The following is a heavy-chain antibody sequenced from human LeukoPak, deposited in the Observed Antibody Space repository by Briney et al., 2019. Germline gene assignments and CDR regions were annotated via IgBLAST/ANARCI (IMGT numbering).Heavy chain of an antibody. D-gene: IGHD3-10*01. V-gene: IGHV4-61*09. J-gene: IGHJ4*02. CDR2: IHTSGST. CDR3: ARPPITMVRGGFDY. Sequence: PSETLSLTCTVSGASISSTSYCWGWIRQPAGKGLEWIGHIHTSGSTNYNPSLKSRVTISVDTSKNQFSLKLSSVTAADTAVYYCARPPITMVRGGFDYWGQGTLVTVSS. CDR1: GASISSTSYC.